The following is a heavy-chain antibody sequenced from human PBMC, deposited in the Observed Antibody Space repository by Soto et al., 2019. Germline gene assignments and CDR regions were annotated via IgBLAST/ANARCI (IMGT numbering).Heavy chain of an antibody. CDR2: IFPSGTT. V-gene: IGHV4-30-2*01. CDR3: ARSREFDY. J-gene: IGHJ4*02. CDR1: GGSLSGATYS. Sequence: SETLSLTCGVSGGSLSGATYSWNWIRQTPGKGLEWIGYIFPSGTTYYDPSLRSRVTISIDVSKNQFSLSLRSLTAADTAVYYCARSREFDYWSQGTLVTVSS.